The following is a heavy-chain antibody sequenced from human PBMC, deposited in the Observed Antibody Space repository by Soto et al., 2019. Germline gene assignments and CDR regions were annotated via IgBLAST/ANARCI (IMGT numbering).Heavy chain of an antibody. Sequence: EVQLVESGGGLVQHGGSLRLSCAASGFTVSSNYMSWVRQAPGKGLEWVSVIYSGGSTYYADSVKGRFTISRHNSKNTLYLQMNSLRAEDTAVYYCARDSQWSGYFTEYWGQGTLVTVSS. V-gene: IGHV3-53*04. J-gene: IGHJ4*02. D-gene: IGHD3-3*01. CDR2: IYSGGST. CDR1: GFTVSSNY. CDR3: ARDSQWSGYFTEY.